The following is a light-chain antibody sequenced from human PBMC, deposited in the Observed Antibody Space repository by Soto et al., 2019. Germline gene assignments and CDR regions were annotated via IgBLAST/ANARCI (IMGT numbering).Light chain of an antibody. CDR3: QQLFDSPIT. CDR1: QSISSW. Sequence: DIQMTQSPSTLSSSLGYICAITCRASQSISSWLAWYQQKPGKAPKLLIYGASSLESGVPSRFSATVSGTEFSLTITSLQPEDFATYYCQQLFDSPITFGQGTRLEIK. CDR2: GAS. V-gene: IGKV1-5*01. J-gene: IGKJ5*01.